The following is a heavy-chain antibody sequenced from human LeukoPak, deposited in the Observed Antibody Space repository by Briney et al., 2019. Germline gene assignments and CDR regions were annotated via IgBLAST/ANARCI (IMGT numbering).Heavy chain of an antibody. J-gene: IGHJ4*02. CDR2: IRGPGDYT. CDR3: VKEHRIGWPNFEY. CDR1: GFTFRDYT. D-gene: IGHD6-19*01. Sequence: GGSLRLSCAASGFTFRDYTMHWVRQAPGKGLQWVSLIRGPGDYTYYADSVRGRFTVSRDNSDGSLFLQMNSLRLEDTAIYYCVKEHRIGWPNFEYWGQGTLVLVSS. V-gene: IGHV3-43*01.